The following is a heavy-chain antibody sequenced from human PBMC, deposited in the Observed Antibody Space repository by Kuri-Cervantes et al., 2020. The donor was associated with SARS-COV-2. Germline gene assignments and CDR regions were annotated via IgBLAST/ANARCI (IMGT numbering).Heavy chain of an antibody. CDR3: ARDGRPQVVIAGLGAFDI. J-gene: IGHJ3*02. D-gene: IGHD2-21*01. CDR1: GFTFERFA. CDR2: ISGHSERT. V-gene: IGHV3-23*01. Sequence: GGSLRLSCEVSGFTFERFAMGWVRQAPGKGLEWVSSISGHSERTYYADSVKGRFTISRDNSKNTLYLQMNSLRAEDTAVYYCARDGRPQVVIAGLGAFDIWGQGTMVTVSS.